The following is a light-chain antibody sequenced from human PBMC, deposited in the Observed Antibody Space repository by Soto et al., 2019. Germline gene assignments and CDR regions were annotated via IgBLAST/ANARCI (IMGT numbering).Light chain of an antibody. CDR1: QSVSSSY. J-gene: IGKJ4*01. V-gene: IGKV3-20*01. CDR2: GAS. CDR3: QQYGSAPT. Sequence: EIVLTQSPGTLSLSPGERATLSCRASQSVSSSYLAWYQQKPGQAPRLLLYGASSRDTGIPDRFSGSGSGTDFTLTISRLEPDDVAVYYRQQYGSAPTFGGGTKVEIK.